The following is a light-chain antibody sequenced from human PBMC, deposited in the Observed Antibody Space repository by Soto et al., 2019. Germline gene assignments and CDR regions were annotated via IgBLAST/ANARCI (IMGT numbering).Light chain of an antibody. CDR1: SSDVGTFYF. V-gene: IGLV2-11*01. CDR2: DVT. Sequence: QSVLTQPRSVSGCPGQSVTISCTGTSSDVGTFYFVSWYQQYPDKGPKLIIYDVTERPSGVPDRFSGSKSGNTASLTISGLQAEDEADYYCCSYAGSYTYVFGSGTKVTVL. J-gene: IGLJ1*01. CDR3: CSYAGSYTYV.